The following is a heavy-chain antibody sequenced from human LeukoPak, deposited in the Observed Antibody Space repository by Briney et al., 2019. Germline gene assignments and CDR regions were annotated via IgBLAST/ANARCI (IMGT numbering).Heavy chain of an antibody. V-gene: IGHV3-30*04. CDR2: LSYDGSNK. CDR3: ARDSGYYGSGSYYNAGDY. CDR1: GFTFRSYA. J-gene: IGHJ4*02. Sequence: GRPLRFSCGASGFTFRSYAMHWVRQAPGKGLEGVAVLSYDGSNKYYADSVKGRFTISSDNSKNTLYMQMNSLRAEDTAVYYCARDSGYYGSGSYYNAGDYWGQGTLVTVFS. D-gene: IGHD3-10*01.